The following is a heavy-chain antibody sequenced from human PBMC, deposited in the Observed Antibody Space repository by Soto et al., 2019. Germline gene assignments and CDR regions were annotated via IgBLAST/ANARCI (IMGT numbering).Heavy chain of an antibody. Sequence: ASVKVSCKASGYTFTSYGISWVRQAPGQGLEWMGWISAYNGNTNYAQKLQGRVTMTTDTSTSTAYMELRSLRSDDTAVYYCARWGSTIFGVVTPWYYGMDVWGQGTTATVSS. CDR2: ISAYNGNT. CDR3: ARWGSTIFGVVTPWYYGMDV. CDR1: GYTFTSYG. V-gene: IGHV1-18*04. J-gene: IGHJ6*02. D-gene: IGHD3-3*01.